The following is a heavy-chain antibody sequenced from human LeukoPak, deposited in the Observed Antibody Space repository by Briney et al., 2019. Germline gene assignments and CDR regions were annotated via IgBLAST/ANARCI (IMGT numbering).Heavy chain of an antibody. J-gene: IGHJ4*02. Sequence: GGSLRLSCAASGFTFSSYSMNWVRQAPGKGLEWVSSISSSSSYIYYADSVKGRFTISRDNAKNSLYLQMNSLRAEDTAVYYCARGPFGGASVGYWGQGTLATVSS. CDR2: ISSSSSYI. V-gene: IGHV3-21*01. D-gene: IGHD3-16*01. CDR1: GFTFSSYS. CDR3: ARGPFGGASVGY.